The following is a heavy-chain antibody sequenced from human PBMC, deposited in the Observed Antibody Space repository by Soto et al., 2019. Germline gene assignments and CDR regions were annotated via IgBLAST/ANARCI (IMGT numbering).Heavy chain of an antibody. CDR1: GGFISSNY. D-gene: IGHD2-21*02. V-gene: IGHV4-59*01. CDR3: ARDRPVVVTAIPSGMDV. Sequence: QVQLQESGPGLVKPSETLFITCTGSGGFISSNYWSWIRQHPGKGLEWIGYIYYSGSTNYNPSLKSRVTISVDTSTNQFSLKLSSVTAADTAVYYCARDRPVVVTAIPSGMDVCGQGTTVTVSS. J-gene: IGHJ6*02. CDR2: IYYSGST.